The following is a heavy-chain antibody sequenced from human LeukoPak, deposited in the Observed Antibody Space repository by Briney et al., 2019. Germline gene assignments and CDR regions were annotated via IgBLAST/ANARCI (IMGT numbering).Heavy chain of an antibody. D-gene: IGHD3-22*01. CDR2: MNPNSGNT. Sequence: ASVKVSCKASGYTFTSYDINWVRQATGQGLEWMGWMNPNSGNTGYAQKFQGRVTITRNTSISTAYMELSSLRSEDTAVYYCARASSYYYDRSGYYGYWGQGTVVTVSS. J-gene: IGHJ4*02. CDR3: ARASSYYYDRSGYYGY. CDR1: GYTFTSYD. V-gene: IGHV1-8*03.